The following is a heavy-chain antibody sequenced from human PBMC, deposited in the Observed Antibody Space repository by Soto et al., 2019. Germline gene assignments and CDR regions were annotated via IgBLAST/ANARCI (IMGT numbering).Heavy chain of an antibody. J-gene: IGHJ6*02. CDR3: ARGGSGWYASGYYGMDV. Sequence: QVQLQESGPGLVKPSETLSLTCTVSGGSISSYYWSWIRQPPGKGLEWIGYIYYSGSTNCNPSLKSRVTISVDTSKNQFSLKLSSVTAADTAVYYCARGGSGWYASGYYGMDVWGQGTTVTVSS. D-gene: IGHD6-19*01. V-gene: IGHV4-59*01. CDR1: GGSISSYY. CDR2: IYYSGST.